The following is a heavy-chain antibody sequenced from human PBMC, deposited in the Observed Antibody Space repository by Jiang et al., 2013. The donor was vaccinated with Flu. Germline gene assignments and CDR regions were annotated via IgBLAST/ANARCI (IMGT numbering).Heavy chain of an antibody. V-gene: IGHV3-23*01. CDR2: ISGSGGST. CDR3: AKGQGYGDSFDY. J-gene: IGHJ4*02. CDR1: GFTFSSYA. Sequence: SGFTFSSYAMSWVRQAPGKGLEWVSAISGSGGSTYYADSVKGRFTISRDNSKNTLYLQMNSLRAEDTAVYYCAKGQGYGDSFDYWGQGTLVTVSS. D-gene: IGHD4-17*01.